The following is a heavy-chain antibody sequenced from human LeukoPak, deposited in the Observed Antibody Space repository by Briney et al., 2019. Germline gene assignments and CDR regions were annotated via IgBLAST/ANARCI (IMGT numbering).Heavy chain of an antibody. CDR2: ISWNSGSI. J-gene: IGHJ3*02. V-gene: IGHV3-9*03. D-gene: IGHD6-13*01. CDR3: AKDMGLAAPGAFDI. CDR1: GFTFSDYY. Sequence: GGSLRLSCAASGFTFSDYYMNWIRQAPGKGLEWVSGISWNSGSIGYADSVKGRFTISRDNAKNSLYLQMNSLRAEDMALYYCAKDMGLAAPGAFDIWGQGTMVTVSS.